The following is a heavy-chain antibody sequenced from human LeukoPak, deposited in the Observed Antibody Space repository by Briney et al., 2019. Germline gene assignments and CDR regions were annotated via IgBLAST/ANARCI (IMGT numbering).Heavy chain of an antibody. Sequence: GGSLRLSCAASGINVSNNYMSWVRQDPVKGLEWVSAISDSGNTYHADSVKGRFTISRDSSKNTLFLQMNRLRPEDAAVYYCAKAPVTTCRGAYCYPFDYWGQGTLVTVSS. CDR1: GINVSNNY. D-gene: IGHD2-21*01. V-gene: IGHV3-53*01. J-gene: IGHJ4*02. CDR2: ISDSGNT. CDR3: AKAPVTTCRGAYCYPFDY.